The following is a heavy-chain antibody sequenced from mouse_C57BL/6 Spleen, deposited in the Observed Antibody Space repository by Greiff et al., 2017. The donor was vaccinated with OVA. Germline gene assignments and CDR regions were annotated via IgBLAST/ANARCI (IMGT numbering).Heavy chain of an antibody. V-gene: IGHV1-26*01. CDR3: ARSGDG. CDR2: INPNNGGT. CDR1: GYTFTDYY. D-gene: IGHD2-3*01. J-gene: IGHJ2*01. Sequence: EVQLQQSGPELVKPGASVKISCKASGYTFTDYYMNWVKQSHGKSLEWIGDINPNNGGTSYNQKFKGKATLTVDKSSSTAYMELRSLTSEDSAVYYCARSGDGWGQGTTLTVSS.